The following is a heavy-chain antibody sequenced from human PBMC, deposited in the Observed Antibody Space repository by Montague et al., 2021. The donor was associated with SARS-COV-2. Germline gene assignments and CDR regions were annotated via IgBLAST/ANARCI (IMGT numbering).Heavy chain of an antibody. CDR1: GGSISSSSYY. CDR2: IYYSGST. J-gene: IGHJ3*02. Sequence: SETLSLTCTVSGGSISSSSYYWGWIRQPPGKGLERIGSIYYSGSTYYNPSLKSRVTISVDTSKNQFSLKLSFVTAADTAVYYCARWKLYCSGGSCYSNRFDIWGQGTMVTVSS. D-gene: IGHD2-15*01. CDR3: ARWKLYCSGGSCYSNRFDI. V-gene: IGHV4-39*01.